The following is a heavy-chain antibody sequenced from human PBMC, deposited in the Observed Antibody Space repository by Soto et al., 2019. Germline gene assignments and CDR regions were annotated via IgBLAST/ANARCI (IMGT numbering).Heavy chain of an antibody. Sequence: GGSLRLSCAASGFTVSSSYMSWVRQTPGKGLEWVSLMYSDGRTFYADSVKDRFTVSRDNSKNTLSLQMNSLRAEDTAVYYCARESGSGTYPVDYWGQGTLVTVSS. J-gene: IGHJ4*02. V-gene: IGHV3-53*01. CDR3: ARESGSGTYPVDY. D-gene: IGHD3-10*01. CDR1: GFTVSSSY. CDR2: MYSDGRT.